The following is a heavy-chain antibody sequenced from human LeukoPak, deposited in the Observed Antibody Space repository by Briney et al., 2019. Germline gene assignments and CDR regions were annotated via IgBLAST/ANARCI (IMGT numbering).Heavy chain of an antibody. Sequence: WETLSLTCTVSGGSINSLDLWSWVRQPPGKGLEWIGELYLSGTTHSNPSVKSRVTISIDKSKNQFFLNLSSVTAADTAVYYCAGLVGRYSSGLYYYYFDYWGQGTLVTVSS. D-gene: IGHD3-22*01. CDR3: AGLVGRYSSGLYYYYFDY. CDR2: LYLSGTT. J-gene: IGHJ4*02. CDR1: GGSINSLDL. V-gene: IGHV4-4*02.